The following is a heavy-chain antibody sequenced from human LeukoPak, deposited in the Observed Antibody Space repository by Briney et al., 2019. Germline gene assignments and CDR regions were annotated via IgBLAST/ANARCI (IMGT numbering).Heavy chain of an antibody. J-gene: IGHJ5*02. D-gene: IGHD1-26*01. CDR1: GFTFSSYG. Sequence: GSLRLSCAASGFTFSSYGMHWVRQAPGRGLEWVAFISYDGSIKKYADSVKGRFTISRDNSKNTLYLQMNSLRDEDTAVYYCAKGAKRVVGATTHWFDPWGQGTLVTVSS. CDR3: AKGAKRVVGATTHWFDP. CDR2: ISYDGSIK. V-gene: IGHV3-30*18.